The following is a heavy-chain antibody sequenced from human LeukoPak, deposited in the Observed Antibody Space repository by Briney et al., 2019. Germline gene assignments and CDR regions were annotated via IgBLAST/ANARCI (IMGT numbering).Heavy chain of an antibody. CDR1: GYTFTSYD. D-gene: IGHD2-15*01. Sequence: ASVKVSCRASGYTFTSYDISWVRQATGQGLEWMGWMNPNSGNTGYAQKFQGRVTMTRNTSISTAYMELSSLRSEDTAVYYCARVRVRLVAATRYAFDIWGQATMVTVSS. CDR2: MNPNSGNT. V-gene: IGHV1-8*01. J-gene: IGHJ3*02. CDR3: ARVRVRLVAATRYAFDI.